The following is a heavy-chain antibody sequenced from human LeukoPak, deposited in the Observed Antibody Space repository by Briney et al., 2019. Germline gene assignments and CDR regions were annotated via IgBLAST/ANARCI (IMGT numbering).Heavy chain of an antibody. V-gene: IGHV4-31*03. D-gene: IGHD4-17*01. CDR2: IYYSGST. Sequence: PSETLSLTCTVSGGSISSGGYYWSWIRQHPGKGLEWIGYIYYSGSTYYNPSLKSRVTISVDTSKNQFSLKLSSVTAADTAVYYCARDQVPDTTRPGDYGSYYYYYGMDVWGQGTTVTVSS. CDR3: ARDQVPDTTRPGDYGSYYYYYGMDV. CDR1: GGSISSGGYY. J-gene: IGHJ6*02.